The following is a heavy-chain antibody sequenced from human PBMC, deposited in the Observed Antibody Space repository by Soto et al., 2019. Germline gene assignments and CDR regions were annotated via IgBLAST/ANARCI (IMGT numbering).Heavy chain of an antibody. D-gene: IGHD3-22*01. V-gene: IGHV1-3*01. J-gene: IGHJ4*02. CDR3: ARGSGYYYWDDY. Sequence: ASAKVSCKASGYTFTCYAMHWVHQAPGQRLEWMGWINAGNGNTKYSQKFQGRVTITRDTSASTAYMELSSLRSEDTAVYYCARGSGYYYWDDYWGQGTLVTVSS. CDR2: INAGNGNT. CDR1: GYTFTCYA.